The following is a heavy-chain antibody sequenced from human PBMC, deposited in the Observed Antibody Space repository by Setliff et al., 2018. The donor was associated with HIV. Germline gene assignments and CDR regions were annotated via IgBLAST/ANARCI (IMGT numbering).Heavy chain of an antibody. J-gene: IGHJ4*02. CDR3: ARDYYDSSGYYRVFDY. V-gene: IGHV2-70*04. D-gene: IGHD3-22*01. CDR2: IDWDDDK. CDR1: GFSLSTSGMR. Sequence: SGPTLVNPTQTLTLTCTFSGFSLSTSGMRVSWIRQPPGKALEWLARIDWDDDKFYSTSLKTRLTISKDTSKNQVVLTMTNMDPVDTATYCCARDYYDSSGYYRVFDYWGQGTLVTVSS.